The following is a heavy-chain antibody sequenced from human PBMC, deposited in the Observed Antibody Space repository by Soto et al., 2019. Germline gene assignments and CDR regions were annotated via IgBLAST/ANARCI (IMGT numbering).Heavy chain of an antibody. CDR2: ISSSSSYI. D-gene: IGHD2-15*01. Sequence: GGSLRLSCAASGFTFSSYSMNWVRQAPGKGLEWVSSISSSSSYIYYADSVKGRFTISRDNARNSLYVQLNSLRAEDMVVFYCARVPKTGYCSGGSCYEYFQHWGQGTLVTVSS. CDR1: GFTFSSYS. V-gene: IGHV3-21*01. J-gene: IGHJ1*01. CDR3: ARVPKTGYCSGGSCYEYFQH.